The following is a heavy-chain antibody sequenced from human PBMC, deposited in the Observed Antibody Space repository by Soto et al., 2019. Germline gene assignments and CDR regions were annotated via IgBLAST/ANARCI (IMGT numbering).Heavy chain of an antibody. J-gene: IGHJ4*02. D-gene: IGHD1-26*01. CDR3: AREDIMGTRSFDY. CDR2: ICSLSQTI. V-gene: IGHV3-48*02. CDR1: GFTLSSYA. Sequence: EVQVLESGGGLVQPGASLRLSCASSGFTLSSYAMSWVRQAPGKGLEWLAYICSLSQTIYYADSVKGRFTISRDNAKNSLYLQMNSLRDEDTAVYFCAREDIMGTRSFDYWGQGTRVTVSS.